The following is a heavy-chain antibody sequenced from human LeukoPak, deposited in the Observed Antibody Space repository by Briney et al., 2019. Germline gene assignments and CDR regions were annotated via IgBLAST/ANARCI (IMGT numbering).Heavy chain of an antibody. CDR2: IYYSGST. J-gene: IGHJ4*02. CDR3: ARGPGAHNWNFGAFDY. D-gene: IGHD1-20*01. Sequence: PSETLSLTCTVPGGSISSYYWSWIRQPPGKGLEWIGYIYYSGSTNYNPSLKSRVTISVDTSKNQFSLKLSSVTAADTAVYYCARGPGAHNWNFGAFDYWGQGTLVTVSS. V-gene: IGHV4-59*01. CDR1: GGSISSYY.